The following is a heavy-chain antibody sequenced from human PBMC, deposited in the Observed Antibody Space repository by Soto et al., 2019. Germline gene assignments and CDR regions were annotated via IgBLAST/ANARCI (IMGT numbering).Heavy chain of an antibody. J-gene: IGHJ5*02. CDR2: ISFDGRNT. CDR3: AREAAVPLNWFDP. V-gene: IGHV3-30*03. CDR1: GFTFSDYY. Sequence: GGSLRLSCAASGFTFSDYYMSWIRQAPGKGLEWVVVISFDGRNTYYADSVKGRFTISRDNAKNSLYLQMNSLRDEDTTVYYCAREAAVPLNWFDPWGQGTLVTVSS. D-gene: IGHD6-6*01.